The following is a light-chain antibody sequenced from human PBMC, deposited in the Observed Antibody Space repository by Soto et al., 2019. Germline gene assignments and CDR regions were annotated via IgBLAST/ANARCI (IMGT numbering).Light chain of an antibody. Sequence: EIVLKQSPGTLSLSPGERATLSCRASQSVSSSYLAWYQQKPGQAPRLLIYGASSRATGIPDRFSGSGSGTDFTLTISRLEPEDFAVYYCQQYGNSPYTFGQGTRVEIK. V-gene: IGKV3-20*01. CDR1: QSVSSSY. CDR2: GAS. J-gene: IGKJ2*01. CDR3: QQYGNSPYT.